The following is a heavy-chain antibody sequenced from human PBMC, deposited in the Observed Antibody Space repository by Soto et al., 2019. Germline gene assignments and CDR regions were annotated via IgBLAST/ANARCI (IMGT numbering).Heavy chain of an antibody. CDR2: ISKSSGTR. Sequence: EVQLVESGGGLVQPGGPLRLSCVASGFTFSDYTMNWVRQAPGKGLEWISYISKSSGTRTYADYAKGRFTISRDSAKNSLYLQMNNLRDEDTAVYYCARDQNWGFDYWGQGSLVIVSS. J-gene: IGHJ4*02. D-gene: IGHD7-27*01. CDR3: ARDQNWGFDY. CDR1: GFTFSDYT. V-gene: IGHV3-48*02.